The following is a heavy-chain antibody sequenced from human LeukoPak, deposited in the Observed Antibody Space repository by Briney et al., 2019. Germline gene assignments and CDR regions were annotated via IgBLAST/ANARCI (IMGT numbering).Heavy chain of an antibody. D-gene: IGHD3-10*01. J-gene: IGHJ5*02. CDR1: GGSFSGYY. CDR3: AAYYYGSGSSPGFFDP. Sequence: SETLSLTCAVYGGSFSGYYWSWIRQAPGRGLECIGNIYYVGTTYYNPSLRSRVTISVDTSKGQFSLKLTSVTAADTAVYYCAAYYYGSGSSPGFFDPWGHGTLVTVSS. CDR2: IYYVGTT. V-gene: IGHV4-34*01.